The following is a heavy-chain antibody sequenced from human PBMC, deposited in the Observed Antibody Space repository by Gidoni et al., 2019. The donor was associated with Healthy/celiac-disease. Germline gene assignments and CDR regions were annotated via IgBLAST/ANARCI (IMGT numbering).Heavy chain of an antibody. Sequence: QVQLVESGGGVVQPGRSLRLSCAASGFTFSSYGMHWVRQAPGKGLEWVAGISYDGSNKYYADSVKGRFTISRDNSKNTLYLQMNSLRAEDTAVYYCARTSPSSYWGQGTLVTVSS. CDR2: ISYDGSNK. V-gene: IGHV3-30*03. J-gene: IGHJ4*02. CDR3: ARTSPSSY. CDR1: GFTFSSYG.